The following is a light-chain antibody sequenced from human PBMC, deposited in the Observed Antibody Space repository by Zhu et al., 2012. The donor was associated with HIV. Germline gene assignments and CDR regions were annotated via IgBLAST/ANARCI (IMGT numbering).Light chain of an antibody. CDR3: QQITSYPLFT. J-gene: IGKJ3*01. CDR2: AAS. CDR1: QGISDY. Sequence: DIQLTQSPSFLSASVGDRVTITCRASQGISDYLAWYQQEPGKAPKLLIYAASTLQSGVPSRFSGSRSQTEFSLTISSLQPEDFATYYCQQITSYPLFTFGPGTKVDIK. V-gene: IGKV1-9*01.